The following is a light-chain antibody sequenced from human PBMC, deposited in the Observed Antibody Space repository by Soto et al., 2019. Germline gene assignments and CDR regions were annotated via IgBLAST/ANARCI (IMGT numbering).Light chain of an antibody. CDR2: GAS. J-gene: IGKJ4*01. Sequence: EIVLTQSPGTLSLSPGERATLSCRASQSVSSSYVAWYQQKPGQAPRLLTDGASSRATGIPDRFSGSGSGTDFTLTISSLEPEDFAVYYCEQYCSSPLTFGRGTKVEIK. CDR3: EQYCSSPLT. CDR1: QSVSSSY. V-gene: IGKV3-20*01.